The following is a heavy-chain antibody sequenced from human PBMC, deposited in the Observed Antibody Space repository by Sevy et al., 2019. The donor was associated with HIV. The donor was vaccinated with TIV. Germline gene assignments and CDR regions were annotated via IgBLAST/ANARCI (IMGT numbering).Heavy chain of an antibody. D-gene: IGHD6-13*01. CDR1: GLSLNNYW. CDR2: IKQDGSVK. J-gene: IGHJ4*02. CDR3: VRAVATDGSF. V-gene: IGHV3-7*03. Sequence: GGSLRLSCAASGLSLNNYWMSWVRQAPGKGLEWVANIKQDGSVKYYVDSVKGRFTISKDNAMNLLYLQMNSLRAEDTALYYCVRAVATDGSFWGQGTLVTVSS.